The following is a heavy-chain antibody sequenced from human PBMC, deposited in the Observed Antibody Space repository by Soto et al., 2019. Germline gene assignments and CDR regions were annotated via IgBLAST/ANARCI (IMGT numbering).Heavy chain of an antibody. CDR2: ISAYNGNT. V-gene: IGHV1-18*01. J-gene: IGHJ6*02. D-gene: IGHD3-3*02. CDR3: ARDERIFGVVIILNYYYGMDV. CDR1: GYTFTSYG. Sequence: ASVKVSCKVSGYTFTSYGISWVRQAPGQGLEWMGWISAYNGNTNYAQKLQGRVTMTTDTSTSTAYMELRSLRSDDTAVYYCARDERIFGVVIILNYYYGMDVWGQGTTVTVSS.